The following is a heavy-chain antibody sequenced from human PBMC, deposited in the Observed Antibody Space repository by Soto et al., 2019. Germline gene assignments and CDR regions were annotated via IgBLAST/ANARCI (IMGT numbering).Heavy chain of an antibody. V-gene: IGHV3-11*01. D-gene: IGHD3-10*01. CDR1: GFTFTAHY. J-gene: IGHJ4*02. CDR3: ARDIRGAN. CDR2: INRGGSNI. Sequence: QVQLVESGGGWVKPGGSLRLSCTASGFTFTAHYMTWIRQAPGKGLEWVSYINRGGSNIYYADSVRGRFTISRDNAKNSVYLQMSSLRAEDTAIYYCARDIRGANWGQGTLVIVSS.